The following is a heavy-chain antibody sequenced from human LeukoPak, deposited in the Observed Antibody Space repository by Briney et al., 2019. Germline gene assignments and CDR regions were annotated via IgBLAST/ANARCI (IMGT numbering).Heavy chain of an antibody. CDR3: VSMIRGVGY. CDR1: GFPISTNG. J-gene: IGHJ4*02. CDR2: IVGGDGGT. D-gene: IGHD3-10*01. V-gene: IGHV3-23*01. Sequence: GGSLRLSCAASGFPISTNGMSWVRQAPGKGLEWVSGIVGGDGGTYYADSVKGRFTISRDNSKNSVYLQLNSLRPEDTAVYYCVSMIRGVGYWGQGTLVTVSS.